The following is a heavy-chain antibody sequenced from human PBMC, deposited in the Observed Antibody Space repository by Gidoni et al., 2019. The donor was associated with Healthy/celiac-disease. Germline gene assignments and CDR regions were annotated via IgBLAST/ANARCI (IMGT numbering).Heavy chain of an antibody. CDR3: ARWGMGITIFGVVMDEYYFDY. Sequence: EVQLVESGGGLVQPGGSLRLSCAASGFTVSSNYMSWVRQAPGKGLEWVSVIYSGGSTYYADSVKGRFTISRDNSKNTLYLQMNSLRAEDTAVYYCARWGMGITIFGVVMDEYYFDYWGQGTLVTVSS. CDR1: GFTVSSNY. J-gene: IGHJ4*02. CDR2: IYSGGST. V-gene: IGHV3-66*01. D-gene: IGHD3-3*01.